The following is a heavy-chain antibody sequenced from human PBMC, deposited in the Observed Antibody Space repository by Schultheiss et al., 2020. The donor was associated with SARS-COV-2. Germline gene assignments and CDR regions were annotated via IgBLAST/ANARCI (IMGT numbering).Heavy chain of an antibody. CDR2: IWYDGSNK. D-gene: IGHD5-18*01. J-gene: IGHJ4*03. CDR3: ARGYSYGCFDS. CDR1: GFTFSSYG. V-gene: IGHV3-33*08. Sequence: GGSLRLSCAASGFTFSSYGMHWVRQAPGKGLEWVAVIWYDGSNKYYADSVKGRFTISRDNSKNTLYLQMNSLRAEDTAVYYCARGYSYGCFDSWGQGTTVTVSS.